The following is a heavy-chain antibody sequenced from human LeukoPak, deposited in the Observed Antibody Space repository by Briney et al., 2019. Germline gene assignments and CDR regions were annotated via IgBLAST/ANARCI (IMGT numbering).Heavy chain of an antibody. CDR2: INWNGGST. Sequence: GGSLRLSCAASGFTFDDYGMSWVRQAPGKGLEWVSGINWNGGSTGYADSVKGRFTISRDNAKNSLCLQMNSLRAEDTALYHCARAKGIAAAEFDYWGQGTLVTVSS. J-gene: IGHJ4*02. V-gene: IGHV3-20*01. D-gene: IGHD6-13*01. CDR3: ARAKGIAAAEFDY. CDR1: GFTFDDYG.